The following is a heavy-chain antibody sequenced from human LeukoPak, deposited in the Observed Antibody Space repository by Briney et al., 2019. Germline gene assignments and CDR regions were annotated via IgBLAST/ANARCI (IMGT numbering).Heavy chain of an antibody. CDR3: TTALLWFGESYVDY. CDR1: GFTFSNAW. D-gene: IGHD3-10*01. Sequence: KPGGSLRLSRAASGFTFSNAWMSWVRQAPGKGLEWVGRIKSKTDGGTTDYAAPVKGRFTISRDDSKNTLYLQMNSLKTEDTAVYYCTTALLWFGESYVDYWGQGTLVTVSS. V-gene: IGHV3-15*01. CDR2: IKSKTDGGTT. J-gene: IGHJ4*02.